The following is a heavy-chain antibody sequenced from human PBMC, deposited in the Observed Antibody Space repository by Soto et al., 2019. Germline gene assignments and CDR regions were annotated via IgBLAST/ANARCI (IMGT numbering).Heavy chain of an antibody. J-gene: IGHJ5*02. CDR1: GGSFSGYY. V-gene: IGHV4-34*01. CDR3: ARGAQKERFLEP. D-gene: IGHD3-3*01. CDR2: INHSGST. Sequence: SETLSLTCAVYGGSFSGYYWSWIRQPPGKGLEWIGEINHSGSTNYNPSLKSRVTISVDTSKNQFSLKLSSVTAADTAVYYCARGAQKERFLEPWGQGTLVTVSS.